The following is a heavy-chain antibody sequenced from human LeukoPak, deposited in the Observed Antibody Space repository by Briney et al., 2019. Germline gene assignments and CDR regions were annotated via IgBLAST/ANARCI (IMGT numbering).Heavy chain of an antibody. J-gene: IGHJ5*02. Sequence: NPSETLSLTCTVSGGSISSYYWSWIRQPPGKGLEWIGYIYYSGSTNYNPSLKSRVTISVDTSKNQFSLKLSSVTAADTAVYYCARHVGIGNPFTAFDPWGQGTLVTVSS. D-gene: IGHD6-13*01. CDR3: ARHVGIGNPFTAFDP. CDR1: GGSISSYY. V-gene: IGHV4-59*08. CDR2: IYYSGST.